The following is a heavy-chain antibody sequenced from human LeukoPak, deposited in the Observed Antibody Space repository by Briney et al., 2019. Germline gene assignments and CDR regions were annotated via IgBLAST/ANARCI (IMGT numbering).Heavy chain of an antibody. V-gene: IGHV4-4*07. D-gene: IGHD3-22*01. CDR3: ARDNPHAMYYYDSGDY. CDR1: GGSFSGYY. CDR2: IYTSGST. J-gene: IGHJ4*02. Sequence: PSETLSLTCAVYGGSFSGYYWSWIRQPAGKGLEWIGRIYTSGSTNYNPSLKSRVTISVDTSKNQFSLKLSSVTAADTAVYYCARDNPHAMYYYDSGDYWGQGTLVTVSS.